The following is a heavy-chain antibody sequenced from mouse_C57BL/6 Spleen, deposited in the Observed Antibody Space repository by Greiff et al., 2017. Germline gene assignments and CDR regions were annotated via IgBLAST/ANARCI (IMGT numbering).Heavy chain of an antibody. CDR1: GYSFTGYY. V-gene: IGHV1-43*01. J-gene: IGHJ1*03. Sequence: VQLQQSGPELVKPGASVKISCKASGYSFTGYYMHWVKQSSEKSLEWIGEINPSTGGNSYNQKFKGKATLAVDKSSSTAYMQSKSLTSEDSAVYYCARGDYYGSSYFDVWGTGTTVTVSS. CDR2: INPSTGGN. D-gene: IGHD1-1*01. CDR3: ARGDYYGSSYFDV.